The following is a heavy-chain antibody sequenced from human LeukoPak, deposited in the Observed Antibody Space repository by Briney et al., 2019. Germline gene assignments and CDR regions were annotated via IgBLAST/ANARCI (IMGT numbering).Heavy chain of an antibody. CDR2: IYYSGST. CDR3: AREPHSMKYYYGSGSLAGILDV. D-gene: IGHD3-10*01. Sequence: SETLSLTCTVSGGSISSYYWSWIRQPAGKGLEWIGYIYYSGSTNYNPSLKSRVTISVDTSKNQFSLKLSSVTAADTAVYYCAREPHSMKYYYGSGSLAGILDVWGKGTTVTVSS. J-gene: IGHJ6*04. CDR1: GGSISSYY. V-gene: IGHV4-59*01.